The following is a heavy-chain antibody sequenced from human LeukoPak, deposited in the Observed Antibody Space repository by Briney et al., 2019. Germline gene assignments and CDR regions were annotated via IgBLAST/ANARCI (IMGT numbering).Heavy chain of an antibody. V-gene: IGHV1-46*01. CDR1: GYSFSTHW. CDR2: INPSGGFT. CDR3: ARDQSGEWELLSGWWFDP. J-gene: IGHJ5*02. D-gene: IGHD1-26*01. Sequence: ASVKVSCKASGYSFSTHWMHWGRQAPGQGLEWMGIINPSGGFTSYAQKLQGRVTVTRDMSTSTVYMELSNLRSEDTAVYYCARDQSGEWELLSGWWFDPWGQGTLVTVSS.